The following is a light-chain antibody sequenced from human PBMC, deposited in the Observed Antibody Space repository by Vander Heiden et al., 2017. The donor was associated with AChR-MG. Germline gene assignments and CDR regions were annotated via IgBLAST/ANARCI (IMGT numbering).Light chain of an antibody. Sequence: DIVMTQSPLSLSVTVGETASISCRSSQSLLHSNGYNYLAWYLQKPGQAPQLLIYLGSNRDSGVPDRFSGSGSGTDFTLKISRVEAEDVGVYYCKQALQNPLTFGEGTKVEIK. J-gene: IGKJ4*01. CDR2: LGS. V-gene: IGKV2-28*01. CDR3: KQALQNPLT. CDR1: QSLLHSNGYNY.